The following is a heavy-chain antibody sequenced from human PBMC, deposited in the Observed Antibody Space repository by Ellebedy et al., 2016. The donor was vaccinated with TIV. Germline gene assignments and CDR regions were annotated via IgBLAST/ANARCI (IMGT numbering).Heavy chain of an antibody. V-gene: IGHV3-15*01. D-gene: IGHD3-9*01. CDR3: AKVARWDVLRYFDWLTDDYYYGMDV. Sequence: GGSLRLXXAASGFTFSNAWMSWVRQAPGKGLEWVGRIKSKTDGGTTDYAAPVKGRFTISRDDSKNTLYLQMNSLKTEDTAVYYCAKVARWDVLRYFDWLTDDYYYGMDVWGQGTTVTVSS. CDR1: GFTFSNAW. CDR2: IKSKTDGGTT. J-gene: IGHJ6*02.